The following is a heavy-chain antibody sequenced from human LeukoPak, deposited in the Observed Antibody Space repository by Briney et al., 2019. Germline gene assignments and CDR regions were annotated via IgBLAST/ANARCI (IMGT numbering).Heavy chain of an antibody. CDR2: IYYSRST. J-gene: IGHJ6*02. D-gene: IGHD1-1*01. CDR1: GGSISNYY. Sequence: KPSETLSLTCSVSGGSISNYYWSWIRQPPGMGLEWIGNIYYSRSTDYNPSLKSPVTMSVDTSKNQFSLKMSSVTAADTAVYYCARGFSVWTGYYYYYGMDVWGLGTTVTVSS. V-gene: IGHV4-59*01. CDR3: ARGFSVWTGYYYYYGMDV.